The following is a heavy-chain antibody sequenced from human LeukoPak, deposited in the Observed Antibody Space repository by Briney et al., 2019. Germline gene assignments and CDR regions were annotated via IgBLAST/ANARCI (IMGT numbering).Heavy chain of an antibody. CDR1: GFGFSSCE. CDR3: ARALPSSWYYFDY. V-gene: IGHV3-48*03. D-gene: IGHD6-13*01. Sequence: PGGSLRPSCAASGFGFSSCEMNWVRQAPGKGLEWVSYISSSGSTIHYADSVKGRFTISRDNAKNSLYLQMSSLRAEDTAVYYCARALPSSWYYFDYWGQGTLVTVSS. J-gene: IGHJ4*02. CDR2: ISSSGSTI.